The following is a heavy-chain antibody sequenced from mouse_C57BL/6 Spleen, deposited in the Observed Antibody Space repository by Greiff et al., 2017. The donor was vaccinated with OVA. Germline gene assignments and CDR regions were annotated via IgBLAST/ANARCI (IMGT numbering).Heavy chain of an antibody. CDR2: IDPNSGGT. V-gene: IGHV1-72*01. CDR3: AREYDDYDEGFAY. CDR1: GYTFTSYW. D-gene: IGHD2-4*01. Sequence: VQLQQPGAELVKPGASVKLSCTASGYTFTSYWLHWVKQRPGRGLEWIGRIDPNSGGTKYNEKFKSKATLTVDKPSSTAYMQLSRLTSEESTVYYCAREYDDYDEGFAYWGQGTLVTVSA. J-gene: IGHJ3*01.